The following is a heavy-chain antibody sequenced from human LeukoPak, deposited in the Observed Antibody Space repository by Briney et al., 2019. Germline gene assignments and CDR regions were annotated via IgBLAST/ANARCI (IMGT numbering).Heavy chain of an antibody. CDR1: GFTVSSNY. J-gene: IGHJ4*02. CDR2: IYSGGST. D-gene: IGHD6-13*01. Sequence: GGSLRLSCAASGFTVSSNYMSWVRQAPGKGLEWVSVIYSGGSTYYADSVKGRFTISRDNSKNTLYLQMNTLRGADTAVYYCGRAGLEAAGSFDYWGQGTLVTVSS. CDR3: GRAGLEAAGSFDY. V-gene: IGHV3-53*01.